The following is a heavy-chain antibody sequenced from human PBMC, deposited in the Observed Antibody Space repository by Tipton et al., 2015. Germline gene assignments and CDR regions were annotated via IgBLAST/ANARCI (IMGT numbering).Heavy chain of an antibody. V-gene: IGHV3-53*01. CDR3: ARLRPVDLSEFDWYFDL. J-gene: IGHJ2*01. Sequence: QLVQSGGGVVQPGGSLRLSCAASGFSVSSNYMSWVRQAPGKGLEWVSVIYSGGRTYYADSVRGRFPISRDNSKNTLYLQMNSLRAEDTAVYYCARLRPVDLSEFDWYFDLWGRGTLVTVSS. CDR2: IYSGGRT. CDR1: GFSVSSNY. D-gene: IGHD2/OR15-2a*01.